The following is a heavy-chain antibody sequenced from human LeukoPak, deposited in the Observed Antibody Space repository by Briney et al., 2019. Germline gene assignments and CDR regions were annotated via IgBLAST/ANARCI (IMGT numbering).Heavy chain of an antibody. V-gene: IGHV1-8*01. CDR3: ARSVRRWFGY. J-gene: IGHJ4*02. D-gene: IGHD4-23*01. CDR1: GYTFTSYD. Sequence: GASVKVSCKASGYTFTSYDINWVRQAPGQGLEWMGWMNPNSGNTGYAQKFQGRVTMTRDTAISTAYMEMSSLRAEDTAVYYCARSVRRWFGYWGQGTLVTVSS. CDR2: MNPNSGNT.